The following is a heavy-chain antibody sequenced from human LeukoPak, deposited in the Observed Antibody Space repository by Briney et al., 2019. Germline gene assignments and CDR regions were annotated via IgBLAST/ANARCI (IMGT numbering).Heavy chain of an antibody. CDR3: ARDHGYCSGGKCYAEFDY. J-gene: IGHJ4*02. CDR2: IKQDGSEK. V-gene: IGHV3-7*01. CDR1: GYTFSTYC. D-gene: IGHD2-15*01. Sequence: GGSLRLSCAASGYTFSTYCMSWVRQAPGKGLERVAYIKQDGSEKYYVDSVKGRFTISRDNAKNSLYLQINSLRAEDTAVYYCARDHGYCSGGKCYAEFDYWGQGTLVTVSS.